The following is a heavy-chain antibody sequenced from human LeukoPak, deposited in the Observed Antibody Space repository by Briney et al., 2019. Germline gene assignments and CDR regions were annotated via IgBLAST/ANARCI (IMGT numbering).Heavy chain of an antibody. D-gene: IGHD2-15*01. V-gene: IGHV3-23*01. CDR3: AKNEGAGYCSGGSCPWGMDV. CDR1: GFTFSNYV. Sequence: GGSLRLSCAASGFTFSNYVMSWVRQAPRKGLEWVSLIGGSGANTYYADSVTGRFTISRDKSKNTLYLQMNSLRADDTAVYYCAKNEGAGYCSGGSCPWGMDVWGQGTTVTVSS. J-gene: IGHJ6*02. CDR2: IGGSGANT.